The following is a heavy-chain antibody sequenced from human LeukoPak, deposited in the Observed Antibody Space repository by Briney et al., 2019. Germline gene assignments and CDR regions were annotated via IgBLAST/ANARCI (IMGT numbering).Heavy chain of an antibody. V-gene: IGHV3-11*01. CDR2: ISSSGSII. CDR3: ARDLSNCGGDCPVGY. J-gene: IGHJ4*02. CDR1: VFTFSDYY. Sequence: GGSLRLSCAASVFTFSDYYMSWIRQAPGKGLEWVSYISSSGSIIYYADSVKGRFTISRDNAKNSMYLQMNSLRAEDTAVYYCARDLSNCGGDCPVGYWGQGTLVTVSS. D-gene: IGHD2-21*02.